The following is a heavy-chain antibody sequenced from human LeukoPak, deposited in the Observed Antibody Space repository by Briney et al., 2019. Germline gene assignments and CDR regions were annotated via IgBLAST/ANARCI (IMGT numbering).Heavy chain of an antibody. CDR2: INSDGSST. J-gene: IGHJ4*02. D-gene: IGHD2-15*01. Sequence: GGSLRLSCAASGFTFSRYWMHWVRQAPGKGLVWVSRINSDGSSTNHADSVKGRFTISRDNAKNTLYLQMNSLRAEDTAVYYCARDSCSGSTCYFGYWGQGTLVTVSS. CDR3: ARDSCSGSTCYFGY. V-gene: IGHV3-74*01. CDR1: GFTFSRYW.